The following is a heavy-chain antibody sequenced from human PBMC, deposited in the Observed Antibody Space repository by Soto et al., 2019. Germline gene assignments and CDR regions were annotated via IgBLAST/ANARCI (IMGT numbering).Heavy chain of an antibody. V-gene: IGHV3-7*03. J-gene: IGHJ4*02. CDR1: GFTFSNSW. CDR3: ARVAY. Sequence: GGSLRLSCAASGFTFSNSWMSWVRQAPGKGLEWVANIKEDGSEKDYVDPVKGRFTITRDNAKNSLYLQMNNLRAEDTAVYFCARVAYWGPGTQVTVSS. CDR2: IKEDGSEK.